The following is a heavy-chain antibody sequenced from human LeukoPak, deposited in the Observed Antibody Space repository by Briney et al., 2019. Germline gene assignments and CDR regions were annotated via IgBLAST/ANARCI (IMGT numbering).Heavy chain of an antibody. CDR1: GFTFSSYS. V-gene: IGHV3-21*01. J-gene: IGHJ6*02. CDR2: ISSSSSYI. CDR3: ARAAQMKAAGTDYYYYYGMDV. Sequence: GSLRLSCAASGFTFSSYSMNWVRQAPGKGLEWVSSISSSSSYIYYADSVKGRFTISRDNAKNSLYLQMNSLRAVDTAVYYCARAAQMKAAGTDYYYYYGMDVWGQGTTVTVSS. D-gene: IGHD6-13*01.